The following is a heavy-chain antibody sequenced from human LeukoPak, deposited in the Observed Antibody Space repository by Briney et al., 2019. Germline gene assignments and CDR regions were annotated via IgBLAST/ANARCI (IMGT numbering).Heavy chain of an antibody. CDR3: ARGADGAFDY. D-gene: IGHD5-24*01. V-gene: IGHV3-7*01. J-gene: IGHJ4*02. CDR1: GFTFSNYW. CDR2: IKQGGGET. Sequence: HPGGSLRLSCAASGFTFSNYWMNWVRQASGKGLEWVANIKQGGGETYNVDSVKDRFSISRDNAKNSLYLQMNSLRAEDTAVYYCARGADGAFDYWGQGIVVTVSP.